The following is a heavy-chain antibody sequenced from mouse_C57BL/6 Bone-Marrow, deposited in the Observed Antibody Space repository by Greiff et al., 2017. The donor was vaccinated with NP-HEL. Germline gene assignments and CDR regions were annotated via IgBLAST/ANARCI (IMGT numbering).Heavy chain of an antibody. D-gene: IGHD2-4*01. CDR3: AYDYDGGLY. CDR2: IYPGSGST. CDR1: GYTFTSYW. Sequence: QVQLQQPGAELVQPGASVKMSCKASGYTFTSYWITWVKQRPGQGLEWIGDIYPGSGSTNYNEKFKSKATLTVDTSSSTAYMQLISRTTEDSAVYYCAYDYDGGLYWGQGTLVTVSA. V-gene: IGHV1-55*01. J-gene: IGHJ3*01.